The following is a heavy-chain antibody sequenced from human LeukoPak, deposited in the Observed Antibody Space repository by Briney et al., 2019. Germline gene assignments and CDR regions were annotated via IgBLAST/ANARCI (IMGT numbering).Heavy chain of an antibody. D-gene: IGHD5/OR15-5a*01. CDR2: INPSGGST. J-gene: IGHJ6*02. V-gene: IGHV1-46*01. CDR3: ASLVWSRTSGGNYYYYYGMDV. CDR1: GYTFTSYY. Sequence: ASVKVSCKASGYTFTSYYMHWVRQAPGQGLEWMGVINPSGGSTSYAQKFQGRVTMTRDTSTSTVYMELSSQRSEDTAVYYCASLVWSRTSGGNYYYYYGMDVWGQGTTVTVSS.